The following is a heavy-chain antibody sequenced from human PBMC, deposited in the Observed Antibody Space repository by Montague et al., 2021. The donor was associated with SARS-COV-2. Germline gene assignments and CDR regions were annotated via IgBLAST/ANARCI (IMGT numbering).Heavy chain of an antibody. Sequence: SETLSLTCTVSGGSISSYHWSWIRQPPGKGLEWIGYIYYSGSTNYNPSLKSRVTISVDTSKNQFSLKLSSVTAADTAVYYCARQSGRLWGIAVAGAFDYWGQGTLVTVSS. CDR3: ARQSGRLWGIAVAGAFDY. V-gene: IGHV4-59*08. D-gene: IGHD6-19*01. J-gene: IGHJ4*02. CDR2: IYYSGST. CDR1: GGSISSYH.